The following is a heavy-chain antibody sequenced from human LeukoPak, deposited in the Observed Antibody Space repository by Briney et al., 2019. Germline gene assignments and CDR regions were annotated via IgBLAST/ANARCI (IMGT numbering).Heavy chain of an antibody. J-gene: IGHJ3*02. CDR2: ISSSSSYI. CDR1: GFTFSSYS. V-gene: IGHV3-21*01. D-gene: IGHD5-12*01. CDR3: ARDGYAFDAFDI. Sequence: GGSLRLSCAASGFTFSSYSMNWVRQAPGKGLEWVSSISSSSSYIYYADSVKGRFTTSRDNAKNSLYLQMNSLRAEDTAVYYCARDGYAFDAFDIWGQGTMVTVSS.